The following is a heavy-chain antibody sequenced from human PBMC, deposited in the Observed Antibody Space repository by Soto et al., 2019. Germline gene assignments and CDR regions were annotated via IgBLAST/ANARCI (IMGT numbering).Heavy chain of an antibody. V-gene: IGHV4-34*01. J-gene: IGHJ4*02. D-gene: IGHD5-12*01. Sequence: SETLSLTCAVYGGSFSGYYWSWIRQPPGKGLEWIGEINHSGSTNYNPSLKSRVTISVDTSKNQFSLKLSSVTAADTAVYYCARVGPKLERGYSGRRRPFDYWGQGTLVTVSS. CDR2: INHSGST. CDR3: ARVGPKLERGYSGRRRPFDY. CDR1: GGSFSGYY.